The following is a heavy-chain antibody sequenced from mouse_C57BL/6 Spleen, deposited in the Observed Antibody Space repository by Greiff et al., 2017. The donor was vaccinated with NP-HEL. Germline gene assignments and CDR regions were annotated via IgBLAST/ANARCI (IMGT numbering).Heavy chain of an antibody. V-gene: IGHV1-64*01. D-gene: IGHD1-1*01. CDR2: IHPTSGST. CDR3: AREGYYYGSSYVAD. Sequence: QVQLQQPGAELVKPGASVKLSCKASGYTFTSYWMPWVQQRPGQGLEWIGMIHPTSGSTNYNETFKSKSTLTVDKSSSTAYMQLSSLTSEDSAVYYCAREGYYYGSSYVADWGQGTLVTVSA. J-gene: IGHJ3*01. CDR1: GYTFTSYW.